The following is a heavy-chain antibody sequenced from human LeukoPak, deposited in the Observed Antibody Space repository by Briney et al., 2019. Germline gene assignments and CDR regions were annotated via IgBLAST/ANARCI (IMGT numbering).Heavy chain of an antibody. CDR1: GYTFSNCY. Sequence: GGSLRLFCGASGYTFSNCYMHWVRQAPEKGLEWVAVIWYDGSNKYYADSVKGRFAISRDDSKNTLYLQMNSLRVEDTAVYYCATESSLSKWGQGTLVTVSS. CDR2: IWYDGSNK. CDR3: ATESSLSK. D-gene: IGHD6-6*01. J-gene: IGHJ4*02. V-gene: IGHV3-33*08.